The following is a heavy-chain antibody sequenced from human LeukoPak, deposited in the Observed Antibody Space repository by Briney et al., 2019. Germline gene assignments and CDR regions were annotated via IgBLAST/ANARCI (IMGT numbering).Heavy chain of an antibody. V-gene: IGHV1-2*02. CDR1: GYTFTGYF. J-gene: IGHJ4*02. CDR3: ARDERYDSSGYPFDY. D-gene: IGHD3-22*01. Sequence: ASVKVSCKASGYTFTGYFIHWVRQAPGQGLEWMGWINPNSGGTNYAQKFRGRVTMTRDTSIITAYMELSRLRSDDTAVYYCARDERYDSSGYPFDYWGQGTLVTVSS. CDR2: INPNSGGT.